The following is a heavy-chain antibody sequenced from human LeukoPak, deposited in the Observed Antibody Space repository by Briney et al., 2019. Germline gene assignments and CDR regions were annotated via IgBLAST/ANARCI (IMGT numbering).Heavy chain of an antibody. D-gene: IGHD6-13*01. CDR2: IYYTGST. CDR3: ARDATAGNFDY. Sequence: PSETLSLTCTVSGGSMSSYYWSWIRQPPGKGLEYIGYIYYTGSTYYNPSLKSRVTISVDTSKKQFSLRLSSLTAADTAVYYCARDATAGNFDYWGQGTLVTVSS. CDR1: GGSMSSYY. J-gene: IGHJ4*02. V-gene: IGHV4-59*01.